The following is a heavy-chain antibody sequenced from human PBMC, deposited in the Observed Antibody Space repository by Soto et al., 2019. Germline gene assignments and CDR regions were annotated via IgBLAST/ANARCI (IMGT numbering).Heavy chain of an antibody. Sequence: QVQLVESGGGVVQPGRSLRLSCAASGFTFSSYAMHWVRQAPGKGLEWMAVISYDGSNKYYADSVKGRFTISRDNSKNTLYLQMNSLRAEDTAVYYCARDRGIAAAELSYWGQGTLVTVSS. J-gene: IGHJ4*02. CDR1: GFTFSSYA. CDR2: ISYDGSNK. CDR3: ARDRGIAAAELSY. V-gene: IGHV3-30-3*01. D-gene: IGHD6-13*01.